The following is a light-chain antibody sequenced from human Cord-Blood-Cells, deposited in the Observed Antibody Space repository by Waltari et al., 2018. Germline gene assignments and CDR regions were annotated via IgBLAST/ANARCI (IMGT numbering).Light chain of an antibody. V-gene: IGLV6-57*02. CDR1: SCSIASNY. CDR2: EDN. CDR3: QSYDSSNQV. Sequence: NFMLTQPHSVSESPGKTVTISCTGSSCSIASNYVPWYQQRPGSAPTTVIYEDNQRPSGVPDRFSGSIDSSSNSASLTISGLKTEDEADYYCQSYDSSNQVFGGGTKLTVL. J-gene: IGLJ3*02.